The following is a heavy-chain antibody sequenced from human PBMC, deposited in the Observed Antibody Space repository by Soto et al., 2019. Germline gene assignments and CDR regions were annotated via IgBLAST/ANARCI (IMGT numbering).Heavy chain of an antibody. D-gene: IGHD5-12*01. CDR1: GGTFSSYA. CDR2: IIPIFGTA. Sequence: SVKVSCKASGGTFSSYAISWVRQAPGQGLEWMGGIIPIFGTANYAQKFQGRVTITADKSTSTAYMELSSLRSEDTAVYYCARGGEDSCYDYDYYYGMDVWGQGPTVTLSS. V-gene: IGHV1-69*06. CDR3: ARGGEDSCYDYDYYYGMDV. J-gene: IGHJ6*02.